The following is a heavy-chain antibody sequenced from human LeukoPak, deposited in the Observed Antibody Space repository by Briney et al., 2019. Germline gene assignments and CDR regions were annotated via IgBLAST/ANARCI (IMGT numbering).Heavy chain of an antibody. CDR2: IYYSGST. Sequence: PSQTLSLTCTVSGGSISSGGYYWSWIRQHPGKGLEWIGYIYYSGSTCYNPSLKSRVTISVDTSKNQFSLKLSSVTAADTAVYYCARGYCSGGSCYSVGYFDYWGQGTLVTVSS. V-gene: IGHV4-31*03. CDR3: ARGYCSGGSCYSVGYFDY. J-gene: IGHJ4*02. CDR1: GGSISSGGYY. D-gene: IGHD2-15*01.